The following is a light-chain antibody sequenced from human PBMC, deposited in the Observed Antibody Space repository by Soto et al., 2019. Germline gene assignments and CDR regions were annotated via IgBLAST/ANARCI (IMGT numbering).Light chain of an antibody. CDR2: QDS. V-gene: IGLV3-1*01. J-gene: IGLJ1*01. Sequence: SYELTQPPSVSVSPGQTASITCSGDKLGDKYACWYQQKPGQSPVLVIYQDSKRPSGIPERFSGSNSGNTATLTISGTQAMDEADYYGQAWDSFGTGTKLTVL. CDR3: QAWDS. CDR1: KLGDKY.